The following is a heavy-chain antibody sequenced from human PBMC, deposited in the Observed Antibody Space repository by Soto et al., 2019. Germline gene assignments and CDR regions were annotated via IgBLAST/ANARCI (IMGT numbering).Heavy chain of an antibody. J-gene: IGHJ6*02. V-gene: IGHV3-33*01. D-gene: IGHD2-2*01. CDR1: GFTFSSYG. CDR3: ARAGYCSSTSCKRGIPMDV. CDR2: IWYDGSNK. Sequence: HPGGSLRLSCAASGFTFSSYGMHWVRQAPGKGLEWVAVIWYDGSNKYYADSVKGRFTISRDNSKNTLYLQMNSLRAEDTAVYYCARAGYCSSTSCKRGIPMDVWGQGTTVTVSS.